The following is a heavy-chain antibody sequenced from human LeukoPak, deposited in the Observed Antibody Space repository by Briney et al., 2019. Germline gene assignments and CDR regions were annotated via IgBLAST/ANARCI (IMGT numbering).Heavy chain of an antibody. CDR3: ARGDSPWGSYDPPTFDY. V-gene: IGHV4-31*03. CDR2: IYYSGST. D-gene: IGHD3-16*01. J-gene: IGHJ4*02. Sequence: SETLSLTCTVSGGSISSGGSYWSWIRQHPGKGLEWIGYIYYSGSTYYNPSLKSRVTISVDTSKNQFSLKLSSVTAADTAVYYCARGDSPWGSYDPPTFDYWGQGTLVTVSS. CDR1: GGSISSGGSY.